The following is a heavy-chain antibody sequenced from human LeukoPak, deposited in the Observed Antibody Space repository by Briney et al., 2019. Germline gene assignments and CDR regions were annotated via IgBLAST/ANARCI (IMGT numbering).Heavy chain of an antibody. V-gene: IGHV3-23*01. CDR3: ANYYDSSGYYLGYFDY. D-gene: IGHD3-22*01. J-gene: IGHJ4*02. CDR2: ISGSGGST. CDR1: GFTFSSYA. Sequence: GGSLRLSCAASGFTFSSYAMSWVRQAPGKGLEWVSAISGSGGSTYYADSVKGRFTISRDNSKNTLYLQMNSLRAEDTAVYYCANYYDSSGYYLGYFDYWGQGTLVTVSS.